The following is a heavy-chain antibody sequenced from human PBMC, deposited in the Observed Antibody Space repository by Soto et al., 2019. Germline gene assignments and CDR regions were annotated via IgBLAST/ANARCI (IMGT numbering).Heavy chain of an antibody. J-gene: IGHJ5*02. Sequence: VASVKVSCKASGGTFSSYAISWVRQAPGQGLEWMGGIIPIFGTANYAQKFQGRVTITADESTSTAYMELSSLRSEDTAVYYCARVGIVVVTSNWFDPWGQGTLVTVSS. CDR3: ARVGIVVVTSNWFDP. CDR2: IIPIFGTA. D-gene: IGHD2-21*02. CDR1: GGTFSSYA. V-gene: IGHV1-69*13.